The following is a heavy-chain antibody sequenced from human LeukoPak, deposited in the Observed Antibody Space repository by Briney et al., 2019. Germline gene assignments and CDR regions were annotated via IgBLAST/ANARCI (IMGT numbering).Heavy chain of an antibody. CDR2: INSDGGTT. Sequence: GGSLRLSCAASGFTFSSYSMHWVRQAPGKGLVWVSRINSDGGTTTYADSVKGRFTISRENAKNTLDLQMNSLRAEDTAVYYCARGKSGTVDYWGQGTLVTVSS. CDR1: GFTFSSYS. J-gene: IGHJ4*02. CDR3: ARGKSGTVDY. V-gene: IGHV3-74*01. D-gene: IGHD1-1*01.